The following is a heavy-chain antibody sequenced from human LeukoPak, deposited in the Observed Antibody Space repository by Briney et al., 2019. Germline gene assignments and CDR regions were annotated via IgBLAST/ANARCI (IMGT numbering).Heavy chain of an antibody. CDR1: GGTISSYD. D-gene: IGHD3-10*01. J-gene: IGHJ4*02. Sequence: SETLSLTCTVSGGTISSYDWSWIRQPPGKGLEWIWYIYYSGSTNYNASFTIRVTIPVGTSKNPFSLKLSSVTAADTAVYYCAGSTVLWFGEVNFDYWGQGTLVTVSS. CDR2: IYYSGST. CDR3: AGSTVLWFGEVNFDY. V-gene: IGHV4-59*08.